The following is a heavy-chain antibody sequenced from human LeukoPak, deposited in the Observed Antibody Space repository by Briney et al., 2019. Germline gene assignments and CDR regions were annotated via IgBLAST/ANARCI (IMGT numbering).Heavy chain of an antibody. CDR3: ARDQGLFDI. CDR2: ISYDGSNK. CDR1: GFTFSSYA. Sequence: GGSLRLSCAASGFTFSSYAMHGVRQAPGKGLEWVAVISYDGSNKYYADSVKGRFTISRDNSKNTLYLQMDSLRAEDTAVYYCARDQGLFDIWGQGTMVTVSS. V-gene: IGHV3-30-3*01. J-gene: IGHJ3*02.